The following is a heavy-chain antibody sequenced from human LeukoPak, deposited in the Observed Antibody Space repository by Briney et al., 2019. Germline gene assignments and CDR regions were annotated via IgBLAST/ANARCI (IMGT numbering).Heavy chain of an antibody. CDR1: GFTFSSYG. V-gene: IGHV3-33*01. Sequence: GGSLRLSCAASGFTFSSYGMHWVRQAPGKGLEWVAVIWYDGSNKYYADSVKGRFTISRDNSKNTIYLQMNSLRAEDTAIYYCARDYWWNYDYWGQGTLVTVSS. CDR3: ARDYWWNYDY. D-gene: IGHD1-7*01. CDR2: IWYDGSNK. J-gene: IGHJ4*02.